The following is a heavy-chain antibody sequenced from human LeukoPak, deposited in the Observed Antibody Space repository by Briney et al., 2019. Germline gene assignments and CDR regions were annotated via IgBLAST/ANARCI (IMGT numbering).Heavy chain of an antibody. V-gene: IGHV4-39*01. J-gene: IGHJ3*02. CDR2: IYYSGST. CDR1: GGSVSSTSYY. CDR3: ARLSGNGFDM. Sequence: SETLSLTCTVSGGSVSSTSYYWGWIRQPPRKWLEWSGSIYYSGSTYYNPSLKSRVTISVDTSKNRFSLKLSSVTAADTAVYYCARLSGNGFDMWGQGTTVTVSS. D-gene: IGHD1-26*01.